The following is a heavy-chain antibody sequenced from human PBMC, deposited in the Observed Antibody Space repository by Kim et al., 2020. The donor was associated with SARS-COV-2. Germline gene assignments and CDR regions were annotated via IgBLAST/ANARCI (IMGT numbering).Heavy chain of an antibody. D-gene: IGHD6-6*01. Sequence: SETLSLTCTVSGGSISDYYWSWIRQPPGKGLEWIGYIYYSGSPKYNPSLKSRVTISVDTSKKQFSLDLTSVTAADTAVYYCARDLSAARPSYYYYYMDVWGKGTTVTVSS. J-gene: IGHJ6*03. CDR2: IYYSGSP. CDR1: GGSISDYY. V-gene: IGHV4-59*01. CDR3: ARDLSAARPSYYYYYMDV.